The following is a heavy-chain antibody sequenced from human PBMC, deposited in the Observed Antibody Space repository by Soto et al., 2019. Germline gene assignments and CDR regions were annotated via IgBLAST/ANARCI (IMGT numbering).Heavy chain of an antibody. D-gene: IGHD1-1*01. CDR3: ATVQLERPEKTDY. CDR1: GLTITGSA. J-gene: IGHJ4*02. Sequence: PVKVYGKTSGLTITGSAVQCVRQTRGQRLEWIGWIVVGSGNTNYAQKFQERVTITRDMSTSTAYMELSSLRSEDTAVYYCATVQLERPEKTDYWGQGTLVTVSS. V-gene: IGHV1-58*01. CDR2: IVVGSGNT.